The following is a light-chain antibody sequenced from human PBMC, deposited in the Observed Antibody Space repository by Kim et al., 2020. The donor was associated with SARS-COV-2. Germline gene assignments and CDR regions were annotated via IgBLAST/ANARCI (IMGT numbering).Light chain of an antibody. J-gene: IGKJ3*01. CDR3: QHRGNWPPKFT. V-gene: IGKV3-11*01. CDR1: QSVSRH. Sequence: PGEGVTLSCRASQSVSRHLAWYQQRPGQAPRLLIYDTSDRATGIPSRFSGSGSGTEFTLTISSLEPEDFAVYYCQHRGNWPPKFTFGPGTKV. CDR2: DTS.